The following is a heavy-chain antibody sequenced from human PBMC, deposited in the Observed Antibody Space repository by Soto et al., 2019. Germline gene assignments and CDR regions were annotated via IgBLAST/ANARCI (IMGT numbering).Heavy chain of an antibody. J-gene: IGHJ4*02. V-gene: IGHV1-18*01. CDR1: GYTFNTYG. Sequence: ASVKVSCKASGYTFNTYGFSWVRQALGQGPEWMGWISTYNANTNYAQKVQGRVTMTTDTSTSTAYMELRSLRSDDTAVYYCARVASRGWYFDYWGQGTLVTVSS. CDR3: ARVASRGWYFDY. D-gene: IGHD6-19*01. CDR2: ISTYNANT.